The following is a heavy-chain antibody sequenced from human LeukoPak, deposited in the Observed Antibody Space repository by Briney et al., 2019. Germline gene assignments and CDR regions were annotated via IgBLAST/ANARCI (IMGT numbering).Heavy chain of an antibody. CDR2: ISNTGRTT. D-gene: IGHD2-2*03. CDR1: GFTFSDYH. CDR3: ARDGSPLRFYEMDV. Sequence: GGSLRLSCAASGFTFSDYHMTWIRQAPGKGLEWISYISNTGRTTYCADSVKGQFTISRDDAKNSLFLEMNSLRAEDTAVYYCARDGSPLRFYEMDVWGKGTTVIVSS. V-gene: IGHV3-11*04. J-gene: IGHJ6*04.